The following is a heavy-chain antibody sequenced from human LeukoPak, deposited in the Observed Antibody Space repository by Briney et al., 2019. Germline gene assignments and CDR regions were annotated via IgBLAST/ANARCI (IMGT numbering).Heavy chain of an antibody. Sequence: GASVKVSCKASGYTFTGYYMHWVRQATGQGLEWMGWMNPNSGNTGYAQKFQGRVTMTRNTSISTAYMELSSLRSEDTAVYYCARVGIAAAGTGWFDPWGQGTLVTVSS. CDR1: GYTFTGYY. J-gene: IGHJ5*02. V-gene: IGHV1-8*02. CDR2: MNPNSGNT. D-gene: IGHD6-13*01. CDR3: ARVGIAAAGTGWFDP.